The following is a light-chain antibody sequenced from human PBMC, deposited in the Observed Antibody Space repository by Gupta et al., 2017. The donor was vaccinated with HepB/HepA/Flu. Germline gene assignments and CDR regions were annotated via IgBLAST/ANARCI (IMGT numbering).Light chain of an antibody. CDR1: QSIVIY. J-gene: IGKJ4*01. CDR2: AAS. CDR3: QQSDRSPT. Sequence: DILMTQSPSSLSASVGDRVTITCRASQSIVIYLSWYQQKPGKAPKLLIYAASNLQSGVPSRFSGSGSGTDFTLTISSLQPEDFATYYCQQSDRSPTFGGGTKVEIK. V-gene: IGKV1-39*01.